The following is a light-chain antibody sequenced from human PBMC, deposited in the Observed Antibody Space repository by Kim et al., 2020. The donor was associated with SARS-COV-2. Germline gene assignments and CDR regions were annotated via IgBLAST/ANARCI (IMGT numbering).Light chain of an antibody. CDR3: QQRSNWAT. J-gene: IGKJ1*01. V-gene: IGKV3-11*01. CDR1: QGVSSY. Sequence: SSSPGETAPPSSRASQGVSSYLAWYQQKPGQAPRLLIYDASNRATGIPARFSGSGSGTDFTLTISSLEPEDFAVYYCQQRSNWATFGQGTKVDIK. CDR2: DAS.